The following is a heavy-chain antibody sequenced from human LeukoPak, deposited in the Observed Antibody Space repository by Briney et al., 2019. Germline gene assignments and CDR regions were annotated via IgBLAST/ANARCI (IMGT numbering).Heavy chain of an antibody. Sequence: GSLRLSCAASGFTFRNYSLGLVRQAPGKGVEWVSAISGSGGSTYYADSVKGRFTISRDNSKNTLYLQMNSLRAEDTAVYYCAKEGRSSHFYYGMDVWGQGTTVTVSS. J-gene: IGHJ6*02. CDR2: ISGSGGST. D-gene: IGHD3-16*02. V-gene: IGHV3-23*01. CDR3: AKEGRSSHFYYGMDV. CDR1: GFTFRNYS.